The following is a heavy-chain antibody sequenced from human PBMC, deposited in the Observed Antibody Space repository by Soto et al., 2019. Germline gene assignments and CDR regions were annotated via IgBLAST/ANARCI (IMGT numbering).Heavy chain of an antibody. D-gene: IGHD4-17*01. CDR2: IFHTGST. V-gene: IGHV4-39*01. Sequence: QLQLQESGPGLVKPSETLSLTCNVSGGAIDSSSYYWGWIRQPPGKGLEWIGSIFHTGSTYYNPSLKSRLTISVDTSMNKFSLRLSSVTAADTAVYFCARLNDYVEFFQHWGQGTLVTVSS. J-gene: IGHJ1*01. CDR1: GGAIDSSSYY. CDR3: ARLNDYVEFFQH.